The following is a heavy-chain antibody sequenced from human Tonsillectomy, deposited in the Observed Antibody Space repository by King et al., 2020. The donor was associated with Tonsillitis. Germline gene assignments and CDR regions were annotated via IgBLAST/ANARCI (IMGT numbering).Heavy chain of an antibody. J-gene: IGHJ6*02. CDR2: ISYDGSNK. V-gene: IGHV3-30*18. Sequence: VQLVESGGGVVQPGRSLRLSCAASGFTFSNYGMHWVRQAPGKGLEWVAIISYDGSNKYYADSVKGRFTISRDNSKNTLYLQMNSLRAEDTAVYYCAKGTLMESGSYYYYYGMDVWGQGTTVTVSS. CDR1: GFTFSNYG. CDR3: AKGTLMESGSYYYYYGMDV. D-gene: IGHD1-26*01.